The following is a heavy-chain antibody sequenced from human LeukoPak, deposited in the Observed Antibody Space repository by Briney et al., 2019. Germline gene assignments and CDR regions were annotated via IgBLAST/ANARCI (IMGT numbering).Heavy chain of an antibody. CDR3: VRSRGGSYGFWDY. V-gene: IGHV3-74*01. CDR1: GFTFSSDW. J-gene: IGHJ4*02. D-gene: IGHD5-18*01. Sequence: TGGSLRLSCAASGFTFSSDWMHWVRQVPGKGLVWVSRINPDGSTTNYADSVKGRFTISRDNAKNTLYLQMNSLRVEDTAVYYCVRSRGGSYGFWDYWGQGTLVTVSS. CDR2: INPDGSTT.